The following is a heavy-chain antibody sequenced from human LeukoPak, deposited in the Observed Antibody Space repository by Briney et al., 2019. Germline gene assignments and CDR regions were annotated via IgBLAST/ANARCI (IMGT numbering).Heavy chain of an antibody. J-gene: IGHJ4*02. CDR3: VRLETLFYGGNVDY. V-gene: IGHV4-59*08. Sequence: SETLSLTCTVSGGSISSYYWSWIRQPPGKGLEWIGYIYYSGSTNYNPSLKSRVTISVDTSKNQFSLKLSSVTAADTAVYYCVRLETLFYGGNVDYWGQGTLVTVSS. CDR1: GGSISSYY. D-gene: IGHD4-23*01. CDR2: IYYSGST.